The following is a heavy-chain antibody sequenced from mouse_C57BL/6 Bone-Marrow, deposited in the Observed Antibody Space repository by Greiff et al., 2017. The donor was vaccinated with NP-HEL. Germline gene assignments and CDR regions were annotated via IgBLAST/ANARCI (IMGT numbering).Heavy chain of an antibody. CDR3: ARQLRLPAWFAY. CDR1: GYTFTSYW. J-gene: IGHJ3*01. Sequence: VQLQQPGAELVKPGASVKMSCKASGYTFTSYWITWVKQRPGQGLEWIGDIYPGSGSTNYNEKFKSKATLTVDTSSSTAYMQLSSLTSEDSAVYYCARQLRLPAWFAYWGQGTLVTVSA. CDR2: IYPGSGST. V-gene: IGHV1-55*01. D-gene: IGHD3-2*02.